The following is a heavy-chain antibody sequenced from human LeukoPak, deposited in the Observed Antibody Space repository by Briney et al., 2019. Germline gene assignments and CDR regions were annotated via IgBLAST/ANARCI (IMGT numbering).Heavy chain of an antibody. CDR1: GYTFTGYY. Sequence: ASVKLSCKASGYTFTGYYMHWVRQAPGQRLEWMGWINPNSGGTNHAQKFQGRVTMTRDTSISTAYMELSRLRSDDTAVYSCAGSSKYSSGWYSDWGQGTLVTVSS. V-gene: IGHV1-2*02. J-gene: IGHJ4*02. CDR3: AGSSKYSSGWYSD. CDR2: INPNSGGT. D-gene: IGHD6-19*01.